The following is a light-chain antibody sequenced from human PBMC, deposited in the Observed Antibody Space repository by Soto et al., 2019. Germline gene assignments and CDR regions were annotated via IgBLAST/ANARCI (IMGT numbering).Light chain of an antibody. CDR3: QNYGNSPQT. Sequence: EIVLTQSPDTLSLSPGERATLSCRASQSVDSNYLAWYQQKPGQAPRVLIYDASIRATGIPDRFSGSGSGTDFTLTISRLEPEDSAVYYCQNYGNSPQTFGQGTKVDIK. CDR1: QSVDSNY. J-gene: IGKJ1*01. V-gene: IGKV3-20*01. CDR2: DAS.